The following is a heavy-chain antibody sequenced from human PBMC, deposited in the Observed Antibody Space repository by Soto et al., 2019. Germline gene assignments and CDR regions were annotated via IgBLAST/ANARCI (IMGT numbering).Heavy chain of an antibody. CDR1: GFTFSSYW. Sequence: GGSLRLSCAASGFTFSSYWMSWVRQAPGKGLEWVANIKQDGSEKYYVASVKGRFTISRDNAKNSLYLQMNSLRAEDTAVYYCARALDGGIPDSSSWNWGQGTLVTVSS. J-gene: IGHJ4*02. D-gene: IGHD6-13*01. CDR3: ARALDGGIPDSSSWN. CDR2: IKQDGSEK. V-gene: IGHV3-7*05.